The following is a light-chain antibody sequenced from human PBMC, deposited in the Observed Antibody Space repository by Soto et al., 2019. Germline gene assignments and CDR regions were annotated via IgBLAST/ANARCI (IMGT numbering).Light chain of an antibody. V-gene: IGKV3-11*01. CDR1: QSVSSY. CDR2: DAS. Sequence: EVVLTQSPGTLSLSPGERATLSCRASQSVSSYLAWYQQKPGQAPRLPIYDASNRATGIPARFSGSGSGTDFTLTISSLEPEDFAVYYCQHFGTAPPWTFGQGTKVDI. J-gene: IGKJ1*01. CDR3: QHFGTAPPWT.